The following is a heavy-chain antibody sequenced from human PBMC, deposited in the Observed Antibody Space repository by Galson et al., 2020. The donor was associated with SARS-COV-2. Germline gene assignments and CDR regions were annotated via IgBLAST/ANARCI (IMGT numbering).Heavy chain of an antibody. CDR3: ARDQWEQLSGGNNYYYYYGMDV. CDR2: IKQDGSEK. V-gene: IGHV3-7*01. D-gene: IGHD1-26*01. CDR1: GFTFSSYL. Sequence: GESLKISCAASGFTFSSYLMSWVRQAPGKGLEWVGNIKQDGSEKYYMDSVKGRFTISRDNAKNSLYLQMNSLRAEDTAVYYCARDQWEQLSGGNNYYYYYGMDVWGQGTTVIVSS. J-gene: IGHJ6*02.